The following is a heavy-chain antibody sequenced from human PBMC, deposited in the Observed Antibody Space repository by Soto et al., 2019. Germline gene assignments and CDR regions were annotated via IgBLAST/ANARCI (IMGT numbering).Heavy chain of an antibody. Sequence: PGGSLRLSCAASGFTFSSYGMHWVRQAPGKGLEWVAVIWYDGSNKYYADSVKGRFTISRDNSKNSLYLQMNSLRTEDTALYYCAKDTSSSTGTFDYWGQGTLVTVSS. J-gene: IGHJ4*02. D-gene: IGHD2-2*01. V-gene: IGHV3-33*03. CDR1: GFTFSSYG. CDR2: IWYDGSNK. CDR3: AKDTSSSTGTFDY.